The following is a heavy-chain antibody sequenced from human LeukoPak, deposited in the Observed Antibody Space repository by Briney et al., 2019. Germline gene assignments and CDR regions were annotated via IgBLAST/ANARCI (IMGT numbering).Heavy chain of an antibody. J-gene: IGHJ1*01. D-gene: IGHD2-15*01. CDR2: ISYDGSNK. V-gene: IGHV3-30*18. CDR3: AKDERYCSGGSCPLGEYFQH. Sequence: GSLRLSCAASGFTFSSYGMHWVRQAPGKGLEWVAVISYDGSNKYYADSVKGRFTISRDNSKNTLYLQMNSLRAEDTAVYYCAKDERYCSGGSCPLGEYFQHWGQGTLVTVSS. CDR1: GFTFSSYG.